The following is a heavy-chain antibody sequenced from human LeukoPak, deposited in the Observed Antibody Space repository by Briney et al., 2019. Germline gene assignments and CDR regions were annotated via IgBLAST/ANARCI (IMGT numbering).Heavy chain of an antibody. J-gene: IGHJ3*01. D-gene: IGHD2-21*01. CDR1: GFSFSSFW. Sequence: PGGSLRLSCVASGFSFSSFWMTWVRQAPGKGLEWVANIRHDGSEKYCVDSVKGRFTISRDNTKNSLYLQMNSLGAKDTAVYYCARYSLGSFDVWGQGTMVTVSS. V-gene: IGHV3-7*04. CDR2: IRHDGSEK. CDR3: ARYSLGSFDV.